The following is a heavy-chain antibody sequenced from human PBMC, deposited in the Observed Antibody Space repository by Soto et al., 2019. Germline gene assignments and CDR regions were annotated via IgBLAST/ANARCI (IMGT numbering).Heavy chain of an antibody. CDR2: IYYSGTT. J-gene: IGHJ4*02. D-gene: IGHD1-1*01. CDR1: GGSISSYY. V-gene: IGHV4-59*12. Sequence: SETLSLTCTVSGGSISSYYWSWIRQPPGKGLEWIGYIYYSGTTYYNPSLKSRVTISVDTSKNQFSLKLSSVTAADTAVYFCARGVLYWGQGTLVTVSS. CDR3: ARGVLY.